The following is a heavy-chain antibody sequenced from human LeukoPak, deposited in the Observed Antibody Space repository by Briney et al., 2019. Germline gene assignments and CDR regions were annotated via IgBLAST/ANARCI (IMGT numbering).Heavy chain of an antibody. V-gene: IGHV1-46*01. CDR1: GYTFTSYY. Sequence: ASVTVSCTASGYTFTSYYMHWVRQAPGQGLEWMGIINPSGGSTSYAQKFQGRVTMTRDTSTSTVYMELSSLRSEDTAVYYCARVYSSSRVEYGMDVWGQGTTVTVSS. D-gene: IGHD6-6*01. J-gene: IGHJ6*02. CDR2: INPSGGST. CDR3: ARVYSSSRVEYGMDV.